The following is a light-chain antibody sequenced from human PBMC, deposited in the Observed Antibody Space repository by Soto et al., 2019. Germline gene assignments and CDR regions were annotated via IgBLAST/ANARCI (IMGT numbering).Light chain of an antibody. Sequence: EIVLTQSPATLSLSPGERATLSCRASQSVSSYLAWYQQKPGQAPRLLIYDASNRATGIPARFSGSGSGTDFTLTISSLETEDFAVSYCQQRSNLPLPVGGATQVEIK. J-gene: IGKJ4*01. CDR3: QQRSNLPLP. CDR1: QSVSSY. V-gene: IGKV3-11*01. CDR2: DAS.